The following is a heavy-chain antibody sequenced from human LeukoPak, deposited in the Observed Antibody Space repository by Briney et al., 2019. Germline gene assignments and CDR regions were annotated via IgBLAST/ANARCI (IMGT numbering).Heavy chain of an antibody. CDR3: ARAYERELDY. D-gene: IGHD5-12*01. V-gene: IGHV3-48*01. CDR2: ISIISSTI. Sequence: GGSLRLSCAASGFTFSSYHMNWVRQAPGKGLEWVSYISIISSTIYYADSVKGRFTISRDDAKNSVYLQMNSLRAEDTAVYYCARAYERELDYWGQGTLVTVSS. CDR1: GFTFSSYH. J-gene: IGHJ4*02.